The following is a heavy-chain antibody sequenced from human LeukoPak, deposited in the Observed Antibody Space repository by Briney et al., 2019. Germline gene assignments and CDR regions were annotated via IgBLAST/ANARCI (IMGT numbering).Heavy chain of an antibody. CDR2: ISYDGSNK. J-gene: IGHJ4*02. Sequence: GRSLSLSCAASGFTFSSYGMHWVRQAPGKGLEWVAVISYDGSNKYYADSVKGRFTISRDNSKNTLYLQMNSLRAEDTAVYYCAKGQAVDDYWGQGTLVTVSS. V-gene: IGHV3-30*18. CDR3: AKGQAVDDY. D-gene: IGHD6-19*01. CDR1: GFTFSSYG.